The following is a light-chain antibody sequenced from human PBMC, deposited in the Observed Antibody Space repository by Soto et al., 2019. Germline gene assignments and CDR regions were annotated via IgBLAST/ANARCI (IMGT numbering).Light chain of an antibody. CDR2: NNN. CDR3: AAWDDSLNGLV. J-gene: IGLJ1*01. V-gene: IGLV1-44*01. Sequence: QAVVTQPPSASGTPGQKVTISCSGSSSNIGPNAVNWYQQLPGTAPKLLLYNNNPRPSGVSDRFSGSKSGTSASLAISGLQSDDEADYHCAAWDDSLNGLVFGTGTKLTVL. CDR1: SSNIGPNA.